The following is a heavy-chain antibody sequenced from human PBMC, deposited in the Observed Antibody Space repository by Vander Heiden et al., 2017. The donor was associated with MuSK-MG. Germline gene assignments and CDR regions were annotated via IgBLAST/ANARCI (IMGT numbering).Heavy chain of an antibody. CDR1: GGSVSGYY. J-gene: IGHJ4*02. V-gene: IGHV4-34*01. CDR3: ARGRTLLLWFGELWPFDY. D-gene: IGHD3-10*01. Sequence: QVQLQQWGAGLLKPSETLSLTCAVYGGSVSGYYWSWIRQPPGKGLEWIGEINHSGSTNYNPSLKSRVTISVDTSKNQFSLKLSSVTAADTAVYYCARGRTLLLWFGELWPFDYWGQGTLVTVSS. CDR2: INHSGST.